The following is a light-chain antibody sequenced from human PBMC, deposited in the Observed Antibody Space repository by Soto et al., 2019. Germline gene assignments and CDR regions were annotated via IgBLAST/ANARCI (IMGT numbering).Light chain of an antibody. V-gene: IGKV3D-20*01. CDR2: DAS. J-gene: IGKJ2*01. CDR1: QSVSSSY. CDR3: QQYGSSPYT. Sequence: EIVLTQSPATLSLSPGERATLSCGASQSVSSSYLAWYQQKPGLAPRLLIYDASSRATGIPDRFSGRGSGTDFTLTISRLEPEDFAVYYCQQYGSSPYTFGQVTKLEIK.